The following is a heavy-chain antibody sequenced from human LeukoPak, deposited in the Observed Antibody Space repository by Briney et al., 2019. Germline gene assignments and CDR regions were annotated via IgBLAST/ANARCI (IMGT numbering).Heavy chain of an antibody. CDR3: AKDRLMGYAADNRRLRFDY. CDR2: VRGRGDPT. J-gene: IGHJ4*02. CDR1: GLTFSSYA. V-gene: IGHV3-23*01. D-gene: IGHD5-12*01. Sequence: GESLTLSCAASGLTFSSYAMSWVRQAPRKGLELVSGVRGRGDPTYYTDSVKGRVTISRDNSKNTLYLQMNSLRAEDTAVYYCAKDRLMGYAADNRRLRFDYWGQGTLVTVSS.